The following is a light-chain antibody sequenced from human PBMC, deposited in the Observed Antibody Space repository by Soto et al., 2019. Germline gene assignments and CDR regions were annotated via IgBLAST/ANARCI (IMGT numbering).Light chain of an antibody. V-gene: IGLV2-14*01. J-gene: IGLJ1*01. CDR2: EVS. CDR3: SSFTRSRAYV. CDR1: SSDVGGYNF. Sequence: ALTHPASVSGSPGQSITISCTGTSSDVGGYNFVSWYQQQSGKAPKLMIHEVSNRPSGVSNRFSGSKSGNTASLTISGLQAEDEADYYCSSFTRSRAYVFGIGTKV.